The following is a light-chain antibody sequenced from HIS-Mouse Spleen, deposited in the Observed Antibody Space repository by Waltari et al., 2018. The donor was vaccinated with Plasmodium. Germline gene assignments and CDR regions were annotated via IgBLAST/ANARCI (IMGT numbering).Light chain of an antibody. J-gene: IGLJ2*01. CDR3: SSYTSSSTLV. Sequence: QSALTQPASVSGSPGQSITISCTGTSSDVGGYNYVSWYQQHPGKAPKLMIYDVSNRPSGGSKRFSCSKSGNTASLTISGLQAEDEADYYCSSYTSSSTLVFGGGTKLTVL. V-gene: IGLV2-14*03. CDR2: DVS. CDR1: SSDVGGYNY.